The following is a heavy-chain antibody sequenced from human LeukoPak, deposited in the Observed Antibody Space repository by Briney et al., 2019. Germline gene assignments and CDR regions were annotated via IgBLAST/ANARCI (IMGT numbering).Heavy chain of an antibody. CDR3: AKVKKYSYYYGSGAASPFDY. CDR2: ISCSGGST. Sequence: GGSLRLSCSASGFTFSSYAMSSLPQPPGKGLEWVSAISCSGGSTYYADSVKGRFTISRDNSKSTLYLQMNSLRAEDTAVYYCAKVKKYSYYYGSGAASPFDYWGQGTLVTVSS. D-gene: IGHD3-10*01. V-gene: IGHV3-23*01. CDR1: GFTFSSYA. J-gene: IGHJ4*02.